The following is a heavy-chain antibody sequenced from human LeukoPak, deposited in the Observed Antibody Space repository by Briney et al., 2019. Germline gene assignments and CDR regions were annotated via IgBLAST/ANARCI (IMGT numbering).Heavy chain of an antibody. CDR1: GFTFSTCA. CDR3: ARERYFDY. J-gene: IGHJ4*02. Sequence: GGSLRLSCAASGFTFSTCAMSWVRQAPGKGLEWVSTISGGGRRTDYADSVKGLFTISRDNSKNTLYLQMNSLRAEDTAVYYCARERYFDYWGQGTLVTVSS. CDR2: ISGGGRRT. V-gene: IGHV3-23*01.